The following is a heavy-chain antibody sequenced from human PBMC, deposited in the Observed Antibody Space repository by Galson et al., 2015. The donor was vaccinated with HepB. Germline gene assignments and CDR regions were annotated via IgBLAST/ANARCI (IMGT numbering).Heavy chain of an antibody. D-gene: IGHD1-26*01. CDR2: ISSSSSTI. V-gene: IGHV3-11*04. J-gene: IGHJ3*02. Sequence: SLRLSCAVSGFTVSDNYMTWVSQAPGKGLEWVSYISSSSSTIYYADSVKGRFTISRDNSKNTLYLQMNSLRAEETAVYYCARALVGATTFFAFDIWGQGTMVTVSS. CDR1: GFTVSDNY. CDR3: ARALVGATTFFAFDI.